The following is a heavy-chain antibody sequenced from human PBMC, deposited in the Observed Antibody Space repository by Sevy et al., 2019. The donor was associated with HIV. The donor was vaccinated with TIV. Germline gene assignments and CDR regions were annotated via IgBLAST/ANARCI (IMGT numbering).Heavy chain of an antibody. CDR3: ARFHYGGNSGGTFDY. V-gene: IGHV3-21*01. D-gene: IGHD4-17*01. CDR1: GFTFSSYS. Sequence: GGSLRLSCAASGFTFSSYSMNWVRQAPGKGLEWVSSISSSSSYIYYADSVKGRFTISRDNAKNSLYLQMNSLRAEDTAVYYCARFHYGGNSGGTFDYWGQGTLVTVSS. CDR2: ISSSSSYI. J-gene: IGHJ4*02.